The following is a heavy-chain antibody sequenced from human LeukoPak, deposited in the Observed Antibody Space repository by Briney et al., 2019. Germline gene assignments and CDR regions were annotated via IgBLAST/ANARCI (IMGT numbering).Heavy chain of an antibody. Sequence: GSLRLSCAASGFTFSSYWIHWVRQVPGKGLEWVSLISGDGGSTYYEDSVKGRFTISRDNSKNSLYLQMNSLRTEDTALYYCAKDMGAGRSGISNFDYWGQGTLVTVSS. CDR3: AKDMGAGRSGISNFDY. J-gene: IGHJ4*02. CDR1: GFTFSSYW. D-gene: IGHD3-10*01. CDR2: ISGDGGST. V-gene: IGHV3-43*02.